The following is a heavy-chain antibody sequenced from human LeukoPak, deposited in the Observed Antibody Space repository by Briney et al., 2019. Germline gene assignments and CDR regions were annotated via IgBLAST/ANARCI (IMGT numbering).Heavy chain of an antibody. D-gene: IGHD5-18*01. J-gene: IGHJ6*02. CDR3: ARVVDTAMVTYYYYGMDV. Sequence: GGSLRLSCAASGFTFSSYSMNWVRQAPGKGLDLVSSISSSSSYIYYADSVKGRFTISRDNAKNSLYLQMNSLRAEDTAVYYCARVVDTAMVTYYYYGMDVWGQGTTVTVSS. V-gene: IGHV3-21*01. CDR2: ISSSSSYI. CDR1: GFTFSSYS.